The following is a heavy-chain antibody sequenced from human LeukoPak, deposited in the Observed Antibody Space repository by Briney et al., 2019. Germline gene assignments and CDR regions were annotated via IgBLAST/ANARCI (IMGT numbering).Heavy chain of an antibody. J-gene: IGHJ6*02. D-gene: IGHD2-2*01. CDR1: GYTFTSYD. V-gene: IGHV1-8*01. CDR2: KNPNSGRT. CDR3: ARGPVSTHGMDV. Sequence: ASVKVSCEASGYTFTSYDINWVRQATGQRLEWMGWKNPNSGRTGFAQKFQGRLTMTTNTSISTAYMELSSLTSEDTAVYYCARGPVSTHGMDVWGQGTTVTVSS.